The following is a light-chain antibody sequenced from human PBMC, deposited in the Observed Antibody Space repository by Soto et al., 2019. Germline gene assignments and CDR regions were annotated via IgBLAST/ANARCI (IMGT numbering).Light chain of an antibody. CDR1: SSDVGGYNY. J-gene: IGLJ1*01. CDR3: SSYTSSSTLYV. Sequence: QCVLTQPASVSGSPGQSITISCTGTSSDVGGYNYVSWYQQHPGKAPKLMIYDVSNRPSGVSNRFSGSKSGNTASLTISGLRAEDEADYYCSSYTSSSTLYVFGTGTKVTVL. CDR2: DVS. V-gene: IGLV2-14*01.